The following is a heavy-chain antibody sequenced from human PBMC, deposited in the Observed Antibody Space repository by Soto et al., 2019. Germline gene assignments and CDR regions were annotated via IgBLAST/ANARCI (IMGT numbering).Heavy chain of an antibody. V-gene: IGHV1-18*01. Sequence: QVQLVQSGAEVKKPGASVKVSCKASGYTFTSYGISWVRQAPGQGLEWMGWISAYNGNTNYAQKLQGRVTMTTDTSTSTAYMELRSLRSDATAVYYCARERVVWSGYQSYYYYGMDVWGQGTTVTVSS. J-gene: IGHJ6*02. CDR1: GYTFTSYG. CDR2: ISAYNGNT. CDR3: ARERVVWSGYQSYYYYGMDV. D-gene: IGHD3-3*01.